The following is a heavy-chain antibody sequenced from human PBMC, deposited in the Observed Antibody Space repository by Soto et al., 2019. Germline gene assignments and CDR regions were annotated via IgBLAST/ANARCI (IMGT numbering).Heavy chain of an antibody. CDR1: GGSISSSSYY. Sequence: QLQLQESGPGLVKPSETLSLTCTVSGGSISSSSYYWGWIRQPPGKGLEWIGSIYYSGSTYYNPSHKSRVTISVDTSKNQCSLKLSSVTAADTAVYYCASRTYYDFWSGYSQQTYYFDYWGQGTLVTVSS. D-gene: IGHD3-3*01. V-gene: IGHV4-39*01. CDR2: IYYSGST. J-gene: IGHJ4*02. CDR3: ASRTYYDFWSGYSQQTYYFDY.